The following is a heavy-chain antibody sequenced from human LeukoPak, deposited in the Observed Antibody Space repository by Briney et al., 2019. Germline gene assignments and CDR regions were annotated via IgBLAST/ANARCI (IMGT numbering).Heavy chain of an antibody. J-gene: IGHJ6*03. CDR2: IIPIFGTA. V-gene: IGHV1-69*01. D-gene: IGHD3-3*01. Sequence: ASVKVSCKASGGTFSSYAISLVRQAPGQGLEWMGGIIPIFGTANYAQKFQGRVTITADESTSTAYMELSSLRSEDTAVYYCARGVTIFDYYYYMDVWGKGTTVTVSS. CDR1: GGTFSSYA. CDR3: ARGVTIFDYYYYMDV.